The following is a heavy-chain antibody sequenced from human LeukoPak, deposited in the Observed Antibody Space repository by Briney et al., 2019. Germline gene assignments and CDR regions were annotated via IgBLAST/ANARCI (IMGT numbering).Heavy chain of an antibody. CDR1: GFTFDDYG. V-gene: IGHV3-20*04. J-gene: IGHJ6*03. Sequence: GGSLRLSCAASGFTFDDYGMSWVRQAPGKGLEWVSGINWNGGSTGYADSVKGRFTISRDNAKNSLYLQMNSLRAEDTALYYCARDSFNDYYYYYYMDVWGKGTTVTVSS. CDR3: ARDSFNDYYYYYYMDV. CDR2: INWNGGST. D-gene: IGHD1-1*01.